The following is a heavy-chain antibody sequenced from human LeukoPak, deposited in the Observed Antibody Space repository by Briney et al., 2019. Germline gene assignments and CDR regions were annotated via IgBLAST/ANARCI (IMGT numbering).Heavy chain of an antibody. Sequence: SETLSLTCTVSGGSISSSSYYWGWIRQPPGKGLEWIGSIYYSGSTYYNPSLKSRVTISVDTSKNQFSLKLSSVTAADTAVYYCARVVRQLPPNYYYYMDVWGKGTTVTVSS. CDR1: GGSISSSSYY. V-gene: IGHV4-39*07. J-gene: IGHJ6*03. CDR3: ARVVRQLPPNYYYYMDV. D-gene: IGHD2-2*01. CDR2: IYYSGST.